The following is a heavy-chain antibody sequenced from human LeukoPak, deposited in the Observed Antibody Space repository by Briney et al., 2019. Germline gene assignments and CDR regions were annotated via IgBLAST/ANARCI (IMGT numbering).Heavy chain of an antibody. V-gene: IGHV1-69*06. J-gene: IGHJ5*02. CDR3: ARVRDTAMVMVGEYNWFDP. CDR1: GGTFSSYA. CDR2: IIPIFGTA. D-gene: IGHD5-18*01. Sequence: ASVKVSCKASGGTFSSYAISWVRQAPGQGLEWVGGIIPIFGTANYAQKFQGRVTITADKSTSTAYMELSSLRSEDTAVYYCARVRDTAMVMVGEYNWFDPWGQGTLVTVSS.